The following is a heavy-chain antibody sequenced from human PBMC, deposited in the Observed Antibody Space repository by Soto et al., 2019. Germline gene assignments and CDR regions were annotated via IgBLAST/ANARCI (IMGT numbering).Heavy chain of an antibody. CDR2: INPNSGGT. J-gene: IGHJ4*02. CDR1: GYTFTGYY. D-gene: IGHD2-2*01. V-gene: IGHV1-2*04. Sequence: ASVRVSCKASGYTFTGYYMHWVREAPGQGLEWMGWINPNSGGTNYAQKFQGWVTMTRDTSISTAYMELSRLRSDDTAVYYCAREQGYCSSTSCSSFDYWGQGTLVTVSS. CDR3: AREQGYCSSTSCSSFDY.